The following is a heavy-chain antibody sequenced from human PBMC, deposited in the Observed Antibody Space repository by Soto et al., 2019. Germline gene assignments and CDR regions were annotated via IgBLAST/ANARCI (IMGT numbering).Heavy chain of an antibody. D-gene: IGHD2-21*02. CDR2: INPSGGYT. J-gene: IGHJ5*02. V-gene: IGHV1-46*03. CDR3: VRGGSIVLVTAAWYH. Sequence: GASVKVSCKASGYTFTSYYMNWVRQAPGQGLEWLGIINPSGGYTTYAQRFLGRVTMTSDTSTSTVDMELGSLTSEDTAVYYCVRGGSIVLVTAAWYHWGQGTLVTISS. CDR1: GYTFTSYY.